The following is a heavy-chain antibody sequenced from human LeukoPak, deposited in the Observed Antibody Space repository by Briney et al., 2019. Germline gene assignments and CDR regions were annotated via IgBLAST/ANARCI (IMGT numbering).Heavy chain of an antibody. CDR2: ISWNSGSI. CDR3: AKGLTGYYSAFDI. J-gene: IGHJ3*02. CDR1: GFTFDDYA. Sequence: GGSLRLSCAASGFTFDDYAMHWVRQAPGKGLEWGSGISWNSGSIGYADSGKGRFTISRDNARNSLYLQMNSLRAEDTALYYCAKGLTGYYSAFDIWGQGTMVTVSS. D-gene: IGHD3-9*01. V-gene: IGHV3-9*01.